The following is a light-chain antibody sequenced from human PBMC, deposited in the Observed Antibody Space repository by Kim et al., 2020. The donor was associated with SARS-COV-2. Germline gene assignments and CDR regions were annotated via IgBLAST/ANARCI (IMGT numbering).Light chain of an antibody. CDR3: LQHSTYPIT. CDR2: GAS. CDR1: QDIRND. Sequence: AAVRDRVTITCRASQDIRNDLGWYQQNPGRAPKRLIYGASSLQSGVPSRFSGSGSGTEFTLTISSVQPEDFATYFCLQHSTYPITFGQGTRLEIK. J-gene: IGKJ5*01. V-gene: IGKV1-17*01.